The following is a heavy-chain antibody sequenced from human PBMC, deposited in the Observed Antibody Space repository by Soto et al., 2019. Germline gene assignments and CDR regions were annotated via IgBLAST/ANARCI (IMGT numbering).Heavy chain of an antibody. CDR3: ARVWGALAPIAGWFGP. D-gene: IGHD5-12*01. CDR1: NGSITSGNW. Sequence: QVQLQESGPGLVKPSGTLSLTCAVSNGSITSGNWWSWVRQPPGKGLEWIGDIYQTGSTNYNPSLRSRVSISGDKSKNNFARSLSSVTAADTAVYLCARVWGALAPIAGWFGPWGRGILVTVSS. CDR2: IYQTGST. J-gene: IGHJ5*02. V-gene: IGHV4-4*02.